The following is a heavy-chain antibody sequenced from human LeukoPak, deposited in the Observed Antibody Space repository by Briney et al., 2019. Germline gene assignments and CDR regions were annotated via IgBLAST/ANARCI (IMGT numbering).Heavy chain of an antibody. Sequence: GRSLRLSCTASGFTFGDYAMSWFRQAPGKGLEWVGFIRSKAYGGTTEYAASVKGRFTISRDDSKSIAYLQMNSLKTEDTAVCYCTRNYRRWLNDYWGQGTLVTVSS. CDR3: TRNYRRWLNDY. CDR2: IRSKAYGGTT. D-gene: IGHD3-22*01. CDR1: GFTFGDYA. J-gene: IGHJ4*02. V-gene: IGHV3-49*03.